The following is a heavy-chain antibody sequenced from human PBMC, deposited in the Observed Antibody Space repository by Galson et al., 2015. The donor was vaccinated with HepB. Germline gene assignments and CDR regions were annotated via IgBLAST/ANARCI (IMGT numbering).Heavy chain of an antibody. J-gene: IGHJ4*02. V-gene: IGHV3-23*01. CDR2: ISSSGGST. D-gene: IGHD6-19*01. CDR3: TKDFSGRRGWNGYIDC. Sequence: SVISSSGGSTNYADSVKGRFTISRDSSKNTVYLQMNSLRAEDTAIYYCTKDFSGRRGWNGYIDCWGQGTLVTVSS.